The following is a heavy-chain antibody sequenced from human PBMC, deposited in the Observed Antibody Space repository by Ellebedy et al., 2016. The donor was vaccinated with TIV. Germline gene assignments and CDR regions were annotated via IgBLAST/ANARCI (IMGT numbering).Heavy chain of an antibody. D-gene: IGHD3-10*01. CDR1: GFTFSDYY. CDR3: ARDGRHGSGSYYIPGGYYGMDV. V-gene: IGHV3-11*05. CDR2: ISSSSSYT. J-gene: IGHJ6*02. Sequence: GESLKISXAASGFTFSDYYMSWIRQAPGKGLEWVSYISSSSSYTNYADSVKGRFTISRDNAKNSLYLQMNSLRAEDTAVYYCARDGRHGSGSYYIPGGYYGMDVWGQGTTVTVSS.